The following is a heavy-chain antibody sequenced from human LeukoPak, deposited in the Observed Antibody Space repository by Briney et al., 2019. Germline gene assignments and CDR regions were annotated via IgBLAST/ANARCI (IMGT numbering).Heavy chain of an antibody. D-gene: IGHD6-13*01. J-gene: IGHJ6*03. V-gene: IGHV4-59*12. CDR3: ARGYSSSWTNYYYYYMDV. Sequence: KPSETLSLTCTVSGGSISSYYWSWIRRPPGKGLEWIGYIYYSGSTNYNPSLKSRVTISVDTSKNQFSLKLSSVTAADTAVYYCARGYSSSWTNYYYYYMDVWGKGTTVTVSS. CDR1: GGSISSYY. CDR2: IYYSGST.